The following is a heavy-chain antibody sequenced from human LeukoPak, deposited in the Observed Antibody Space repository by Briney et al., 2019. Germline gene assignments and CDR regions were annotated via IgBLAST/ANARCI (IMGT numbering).Heavy chain of an antibody. CDR2: ISSSSSYI. D-gene: IGHD3-10*01. J-gene: IGHJ4*02. CDR3: ARDQGNYYGSGSYLR. CDR1: GFTFGSYG. Sequence: GGSLRLSCAASGFTFGSYGMHWVRQAPGKGLEWVSSISSSSSYIYYADSVKGRFTISRDNAKNSLYLQMNSLRAEDTAVYYCARDQGNYYGSGSYLRWGQGTLVTVSS. V-gene: IGHV3-21*01.